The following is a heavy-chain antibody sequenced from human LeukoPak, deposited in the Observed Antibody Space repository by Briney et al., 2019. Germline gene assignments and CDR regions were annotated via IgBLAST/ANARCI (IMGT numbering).Heavy chain of an antibody. J-gene: IGHJ3*02. CDR1: GFTFSSYG. V-gene: IGHV3-30*18. CDR2: ISYDGSNK. CDR3: AKALDSLSGNTIRSGSDAFDI. D-gene: IGHD3-10*01. Sequence: GGSLRLSCAASGFTFSSYGMHWVRQAPGKGLEWVAAISYDGSNKYYADSVKGRFTISRDNSKNTLYLQMNSLRAEDTAVYYCAKALDSLSGNTIRSGSDAFDIWVQGTMVADSS.